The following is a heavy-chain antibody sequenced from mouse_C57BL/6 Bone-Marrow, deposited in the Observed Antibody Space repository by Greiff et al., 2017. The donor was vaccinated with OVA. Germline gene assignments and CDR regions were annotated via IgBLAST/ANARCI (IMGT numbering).Heavy chain of an antibody. D-gene: IGHD2-4*01. V-gene: IGHV5-17*01. J-gene: IGHJ2*01. CDR3: ARYDYDGSFDY. CDR2: ISSGSSTI. Sequence: EVMLVESGGGLVKPGGSLKLSCAASGFTFSDYGMHWVRQAPEKGLEWVAYISSGSSTIYYADTVKGRFPISRDNAKNTLCLQMTSLRSEDTAMYYCARYDYDGSFDYWGQGTTLTVSS. CDR1: GFTFSDYG.